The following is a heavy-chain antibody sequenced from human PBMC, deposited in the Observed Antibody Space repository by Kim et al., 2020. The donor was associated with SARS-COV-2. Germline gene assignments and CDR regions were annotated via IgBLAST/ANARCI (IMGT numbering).Heavy chain of an antibody. V-gene: IGHV3-23*03. CDR1: GILFSRYG. CDR2: IYSDGSNI. CDR3: ASRAYGSGSYPFDY. J-gene: IGHJ4*02. D-gene: IGHD3-10*01. Sequence: GGSLRLSCAASGILFSRYGMNWVRQAPGQGLEWVSLIYSDGSNIYYADSVQGRFTISRDNSKNTLYLQMNSLRADDTAVYYCASRAYGSGSYPFDYWGQG.